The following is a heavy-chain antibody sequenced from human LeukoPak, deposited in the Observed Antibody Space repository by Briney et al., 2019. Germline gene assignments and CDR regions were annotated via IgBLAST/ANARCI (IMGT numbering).Heavy chain of an antibody. Sequence: GGSLRLSCAASGFTVSRYYMSWVRQAPGKGLQWVSVIYSDGSTYHEESVKGRFTISRDNSKNTLYLQMHSLRAEDTAVYYCARDSLMLRGPLVIYYFDFWGQGTLVTVSS. CDR1: GFTVSRYY. CDR3: ARDSLMLRGPLVIYYFDF. D-gene: IGHD3-10*01. J-gene: IGHJ4*02. V-gene: IGHV3-53*01. CDR2: IYSDGST.